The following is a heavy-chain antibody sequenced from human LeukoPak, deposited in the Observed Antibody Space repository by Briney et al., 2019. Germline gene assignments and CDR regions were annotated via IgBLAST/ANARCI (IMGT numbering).Heavy chain of an antibody. J-gene: IGHJ4*02. CDR2: ISGSGGST. D-gene: IGHD6-13*01. CDR3: AKGVAAAGTFAFDY. V-gene: IGHV3-23*01. Sequence: GSLRLSCAASGFTFSSYAMSGVRQAPGKGLEWVSAISGSGGSTYYADSVKGRFTISRDNSKNTLYLQMNSLRAQDTAVYYCAKGVAAAGTFAFDYWGQGTLVTVSS. CDR1: GFTFSSYA.